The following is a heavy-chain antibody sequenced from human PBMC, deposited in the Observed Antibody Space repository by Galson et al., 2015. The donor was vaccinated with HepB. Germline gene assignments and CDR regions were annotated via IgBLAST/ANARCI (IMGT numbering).Heavy chain of an antibody. V-gene: IGHV3-33*01. J-gene: IGHJ4*02. Sequence: SLRLSCAASGFTFSSYGMHWVRQAPGRGLEWMGVIWYDGSNKYYAASVKGRFTISRDNSKNTLFLQMNSLRVEDTGIYYCARDRGFHSDSPAYWGQGTMVIVS. CDR2: IWYDGSNK. CDR3: ARDRGFHSDSPAY. D-gene: IGHD1-26*01. CDR1: GFTFSSYG.